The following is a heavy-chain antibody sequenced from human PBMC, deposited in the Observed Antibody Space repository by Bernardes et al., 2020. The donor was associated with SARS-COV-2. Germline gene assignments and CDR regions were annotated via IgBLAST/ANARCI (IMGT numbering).Heavy chain of an antibody. CDR3: ARSTKDFWSGYLLFDY. CDR1: GFSLRTSGMC. CDR2: IDWDDDK. D-gene: IGHD3-3*01. J-gene: IGHJ4*02. Sequence: SGPTLVKPTQTLTLTCTFSGFSLRTSGMCVSWIRQPPGKALEWLALIDWDDDKYYSTSLKTRLTISKDTSKNQVVLTMTNMDPVDTATYYCARSTKDFWSGYLLFDYWGQGTLVTVSS. V-gene: IGHV2-70*01.